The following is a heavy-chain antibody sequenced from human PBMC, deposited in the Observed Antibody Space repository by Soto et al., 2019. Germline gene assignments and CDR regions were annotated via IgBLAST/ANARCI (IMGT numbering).Heavy chain of an antibody. J-gene: IGHJ4*02. CDR1: GFTFSSYA. D-gene: IGHD3-22*01. V-gene: IGHV3-30-3*01. Sequence: PGGSLRLSCAASGFTFSSYAMHWVRQAPGKGLEWVAVISYDGSNKYYADSAKGRFTISRDNSKNTLYLQMNSLRAEDTAVYYCARDGHYYDSSGYYPRYCFDYWGQGTLVTVSS. CDR2: ISYDGSNK. CDR3: ARDGHYYDSSGYYPRYCFDY.